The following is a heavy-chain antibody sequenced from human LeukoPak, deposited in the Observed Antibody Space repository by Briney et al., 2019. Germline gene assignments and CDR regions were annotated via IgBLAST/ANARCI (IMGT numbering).Heavy chain of an antibody. V-gene: IGHV1-69*13. D-gene: IGHD3-9*01. CDR3: ERDGQYDILTGYQTDDAFDI. CDR2: IIPIFGTA. Sequence: ASVKVSCKAFGGTFSSYAISWVRQAPGQGLEWMGGIIPIFGTANYAQKFQGRVTITADESTSTAYMELSSLRSEDTAVYYFERDGQYDILTGYQTDDAFDIWGQGTMVTVSS. J-gene: IGHJ3*02. CDR1: GGTFSSYA.